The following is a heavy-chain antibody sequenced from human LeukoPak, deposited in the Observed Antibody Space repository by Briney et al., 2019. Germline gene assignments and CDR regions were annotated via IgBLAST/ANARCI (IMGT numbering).Heavy chain of an antibody. CDR1: GYTFTSYW. Sequence: GESLKISCKGSGYTFTSYWIAWVRQMPGKGLEWMGIIYPGNSDTRYSPSFQGEVTISADKSITTAYLQWSSLKASDTAIYYCARPRSSGSYYWDAFDIWGRGTRVTVSS. J-gene: IGHJ3*02. CDR3: ARPRSSGSYYWDAFDI. V-gene: IGHV5-51*01. D-gene: IGHD3-10*01. CDR2: IYPGNSDT.